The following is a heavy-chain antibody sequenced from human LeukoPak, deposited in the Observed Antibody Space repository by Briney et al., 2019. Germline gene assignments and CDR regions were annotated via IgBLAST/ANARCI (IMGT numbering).Heavy chain of an antibody. D-gene: IGHD6-6*01. J-gene: IGHJ6*03. Sequence: GGSLRLSCAASGFTFSSYWMSWVRQAPGKGLEWVANIKQDGSEKYYVDSVKGRFTISRDNAKNSLYLQMNSLRAEDTAVYYCARDSRSPHYYYYMDVWGKGTTVTVSS. CDR3: ARDSRSPHYYYYMDV. CDR1: GFTFSSYW. CDR2: IKQDGSEK. V-gene: IGHV3-7*01.